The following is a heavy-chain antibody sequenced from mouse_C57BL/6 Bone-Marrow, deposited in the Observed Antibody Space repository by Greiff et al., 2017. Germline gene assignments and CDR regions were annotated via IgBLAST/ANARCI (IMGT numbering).Heavy chain of an antibody. CDR1: GFTFTDYY. CDR3: ARGGSSCFDY. Sequence: EVQLVESGGGLVQPGGSLSLSCAASGFTFTDYYMSWVRQPPGKALEWLGFIRNKANGYTTEYSASVKGRFTISRENSQSILYLQMNALRAEDSATYYCARGGSSCFDYWGQGTTLTVSS. V-gene: IGHV7-3*01. J-gene: IGHJ2*01. CDR2: IRNKANGYTT. D-gene: IGHD1-1*01.